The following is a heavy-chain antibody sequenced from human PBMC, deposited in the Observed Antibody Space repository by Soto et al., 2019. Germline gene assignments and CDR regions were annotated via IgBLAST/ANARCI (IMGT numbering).Heavy chain of an antibody. CDR1: GGSFSGYY. J-gene: IGHJ6*02. Sequence: PSETLSLTCAVYGGSFSGYYWSWIRQPPGKGLEWIGEINHSGSTNYNPSLKSRVTISVDTSKNQFSLKLSSVTAADTAVYYCARDLGAAAPYYYGMDVWGQGTTVTVS. V-gene: IGHV4-34*01. D-gene: IGHD6-13*01. CDR2: INHSGST. CDR3: ARDLGAAAPYYYGMDV.